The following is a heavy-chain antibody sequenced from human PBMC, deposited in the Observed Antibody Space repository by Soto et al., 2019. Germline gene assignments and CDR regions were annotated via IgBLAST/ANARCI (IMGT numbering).Heavy chain of an antibody. V-gene: IGHV4-31*02. Sequence: SETLSLTCTVSGGSISSGGYYWSWIRQHPGKGLEWIGYIYYSGSTYYNPSLKSRVTISVDTSKNQFSLKLSSVTAADTAVYYCASTNNLSSSSYYYYYGMDVWGQGTTVTVAS. D-gene: IGHD6-6*01. J-gene: IGHJ6*02. CDR2: IYYSGST. CDR1: GGSISSGGYY. CDR3: ASTNNLSSSSYYYYYGMDV.